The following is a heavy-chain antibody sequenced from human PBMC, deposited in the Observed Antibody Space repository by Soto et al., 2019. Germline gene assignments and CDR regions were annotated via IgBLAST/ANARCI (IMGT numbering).Heavy chain of an antibody. CDR3: AKDRGPAAMNGASGFYYYYGMDV. CDR1: GFTFSSYW. V-gene: IGHV3-7*03. J-gene: IGHJ6*02. Sequence: PWGSLRLSCAAAGFTFSSYWMSWVRQAPGKGLEWVANIKQDGSEKYYVDSVKGRFTISRDNSKNSLYLQMNSLRTEDTALYYCAKDRGPAAMNGASGFYYYYGMDVWGQGTTVTVSS. D-gene: IGHD2-2*01. CDR2: IKQDGSEK.